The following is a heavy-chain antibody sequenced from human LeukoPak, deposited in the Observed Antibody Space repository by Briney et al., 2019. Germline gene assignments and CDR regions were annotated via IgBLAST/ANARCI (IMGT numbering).Heavy chain of an antibody. D-gene: IGHD3-10*01. J-gene: IGHJ5*02. V-gene: IGHV4-34*01. CDR3: AKTSRLGSYNWFDP. CDR2: IDLRGDT. Sequence: PSETLSLTCAVYGASLNDYYWSWLRQPPGRGLEWIGEIDLRGDTKYNPSLKGRVIISRDTSKNQFSLDLTSVTAADTAVYYCAKTSRLGSYNWFDPWGQGSPVTLSS. CDR1: GASLNDYY.